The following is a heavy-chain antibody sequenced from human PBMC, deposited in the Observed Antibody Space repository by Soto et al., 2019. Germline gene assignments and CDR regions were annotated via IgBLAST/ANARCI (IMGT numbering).Heavy chain of an antibody. V-gene: IGHV4-59*01. CDR3: ARDSEAEELGAFDI. D-gene: IGHD6-13*01. J-gene: IGHJ3*02. CDR1: GGSISSYY. CDR2: IYYSGST. Sequence: PSETLSLTCTVSGGSISSYYWSWIRPPPGKGLEWIGYIYYSGSTNYNPSLKSRVTVSVDTSKNQFSLKLSSVTAADTAVYYCARDSEAEELGAFDIWGQGTMVTVSS.